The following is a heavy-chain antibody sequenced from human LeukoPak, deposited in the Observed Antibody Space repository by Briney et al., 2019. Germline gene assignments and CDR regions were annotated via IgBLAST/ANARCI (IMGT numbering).Heavy chain of an antibody. CDR2: IFYSGST. CDR3: ASNQWPNWYFDL. Sequence: PSETLSLTCTVSGGSISSYYWSWIRQPPGKGLEWIGYIFYSGSTNYNPSLKSRVTISVDTSKNQFSLKLSSVTAADTAVYYCASNQWPNWYFDLWGRGTLVTVSS. D-gene: IGHD6-19*01. J-gene: IGHJ2*01. V-gene: IGHV4-59*12. CDR1: GGSISSYY.